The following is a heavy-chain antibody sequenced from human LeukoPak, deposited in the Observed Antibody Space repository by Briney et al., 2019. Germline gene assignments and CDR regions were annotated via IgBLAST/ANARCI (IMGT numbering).Heavy chain of an antibody. CDR3: ARWNQGHGLDD. V-gene: IGHV3-21*01. J-gene: IGHJ6*02. CDR2: IGTDGSYI. Sequence: GGSLRLSCAASGFTSSSHNMNWVRQAPMKGLGWVSSIGTDGSYIYYADSVQGRFTTCKDNAKNSLYLQMNSLTAEDTAFYYCARWNQGHGLDDWGQGTTVTVSS. D-gene: IGHD1-1*01. CDR1: GFTSSSHN.